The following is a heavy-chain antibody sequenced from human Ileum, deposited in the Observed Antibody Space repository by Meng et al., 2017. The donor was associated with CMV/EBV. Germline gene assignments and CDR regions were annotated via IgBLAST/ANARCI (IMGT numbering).Heavy chain of an antibody. CDR3: AKEIGGIGKPLYDY. J-gene: IGHJ4*01. V-gene: IGHV3-23*03. Sequence: ASGLTFTNFGMSWVRQAPGKGLEWVSGISNDGVNAYYADSVRGRFTISRDNSKWTLYLQMNSLRVEDMAVYYCAKEIGGIGKPLYDYWGHGTLVTVSS. CDR2: ISNDGVNA. D-gene: IGHD4-23*01. CDR1: GLTFTNFG.